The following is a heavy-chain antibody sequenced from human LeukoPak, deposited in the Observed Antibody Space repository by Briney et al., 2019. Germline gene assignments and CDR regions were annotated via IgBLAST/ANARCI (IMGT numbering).Heavy chain of an antibody. Sequence: GASVKVSCKPSGYTFTGYYLHWVRQAPGQAPEWMGWINPNTGATAYAQNFQGRVTMSRDTSTSTAYMDLSSLRSGDTAIYYCARDRVGSGWPRPFYFEVWGQGTLVTVSS. CDR3: ARDRVGSGWPRPFYFEV. V-gene: IGHV1-2*02. J-gene: IGHJ4*02. CDR1: GYTFTGYY. CDR2: INPNTGAT. D-gene: IGHD6-19*01.